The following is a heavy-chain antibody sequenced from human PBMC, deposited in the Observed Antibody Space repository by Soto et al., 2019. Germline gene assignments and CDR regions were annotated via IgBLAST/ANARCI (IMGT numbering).Heavy chain of an antibody. Sequence: PGGSLRLSCAVSGFPFNSYMMNWVRQAPGAGLEWVSSISSSSRYIYYADSLKGRFTISRDNANNTLFLQIHGLRAEDTAVYYCSRDALLQLTDTRYAMDVWGQGNTVTVS. CDR3: SRDALLQLTDTRYAMDV. D-gene: IGHD3-16*01. V-gene: IGHV3-21*01. J-gene: IGHJ6*02. CDR1: GFPFNSYM. CDR2: ISSSSRYI.